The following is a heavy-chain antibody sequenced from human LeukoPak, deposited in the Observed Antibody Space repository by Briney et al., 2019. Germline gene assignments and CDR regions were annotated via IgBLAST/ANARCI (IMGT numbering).Heavy chain of an antibody. Sequence: PSETLSLTCTVSGGSISSYYWSWIRQPAGKGLEWIGRISTSGSASGTINYNPSLKSRVTMSVDTSKNQFSLKLSSVTAADTALYYCTRSVAWNERFDSWGQATLVTVSS. D-gene: IGHD1-1*01. J-gene: IGHJ4*02. CDR3: TRSVAWNERFDS. V-gene: IGHV4-4*07. CDR1: GGSISSYY. CDR2: ISTSGSASGTI.